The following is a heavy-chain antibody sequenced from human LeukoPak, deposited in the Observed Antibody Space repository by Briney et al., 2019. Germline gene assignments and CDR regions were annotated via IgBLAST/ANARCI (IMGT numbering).Heavy chain of an antibody. D-gene: IGHD1-26*01. CDR2: IGAGGTFT. J-gene: IGHJ4*02. Sequence: GGSLRLSCTASGFTFSSYAMNWVRQAPGKGLEWVSGIGAGGTFTYYADSVKGRFTISRDNSKNTLFLQMNSLRAEDTAVYYCATKTSGSYGYFDYWGQGTLVTVSS. V-gene: IGHV3-23*01. CDR1: GFTFSSYA. CDR3: ATKTSGSYGYFDY.